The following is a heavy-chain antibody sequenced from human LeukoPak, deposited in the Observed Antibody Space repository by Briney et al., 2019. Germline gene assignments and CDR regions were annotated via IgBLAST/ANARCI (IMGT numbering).Heavy chain of an antibody. CDR2: IYSGGTT. Sequence: GGSLSLSCAASGFTVSSNYMNWVRQAPGKGLEWVSVIYSGGTTYYADSVRGRFTISRDNSKNTLYLQMNSLRAEDTAVYYCARDGGSIKPFDHWGQGTLVTVSS. J-gene: IGHJ4*02. V-gene: IGHV3-53*01. CDR3: ARDGGSIKPFDH. CDR1: GFTVSSNY. D-gene: IGHD2-2*01.